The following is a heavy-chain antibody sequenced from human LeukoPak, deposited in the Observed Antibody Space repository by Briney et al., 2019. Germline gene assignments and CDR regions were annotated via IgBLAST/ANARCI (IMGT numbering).Heavy chain of an antibody. D-gene: IGHD5-12*01. CDR3: AKDVPQGGGYDEQNYFDY. J-gene: IGHJ4*02. CDR1: GFTFSSYG. CDR2: IRYDGSNK. Sequence: PGGSLRLSCAASGFTFSSYGRHWVRQAPGKGLEWVAFIRYDGSNKYYADSAKGRFTISRDNSKNTLYLRMNSLRAEDTAVYYCAKDVPQGGGYDEQNYFDYWGQGTLVTVSS. V-gene: IGHV3-30*02.